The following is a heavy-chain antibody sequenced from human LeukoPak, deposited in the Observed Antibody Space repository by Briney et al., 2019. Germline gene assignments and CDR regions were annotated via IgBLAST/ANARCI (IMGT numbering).Heavy chain of an antibody. CDR2: ISGSGGST. Sequence: GGSLRLSCAASGFTFSSYAMSWVRQAPGKGLEWVSAISGSGGSTYYADSVKGRLTISRDNSKNTLYLQMNSLRAEDTAVYYCAKDYSSGSYYNPSYFDYWGQGTLVTVSS. CDR1: GFTFSSYA. CDR3: AKDYSSGSYYNPSYFDY. J-gene: IGHJ4*02. V-gene: IGHV3-23*01. D-gene: IGHD3-10*01.